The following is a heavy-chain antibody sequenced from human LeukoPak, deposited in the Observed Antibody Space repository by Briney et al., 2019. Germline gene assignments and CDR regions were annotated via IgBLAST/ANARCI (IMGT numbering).Heavy chain of an antibody. V-gene: IGHV1-2*04. D-gene: IGHD3-10*01. CDR2: INPNSGGT. Sequence: ASVKVSCKASGYTFTGYYMHWVRQAPGQGLEWMGWINPNSGGTNYAQKFQGWVTMTRDTSISTAYMELSRLRSDDTAVYYCARASVVRGVRLQPFDYWGQGTLVTVSS. CDR3: ARASVVRGVRLQPFDY. J-gene: IGHJ4*02. CDR1: GYTFTGYY.